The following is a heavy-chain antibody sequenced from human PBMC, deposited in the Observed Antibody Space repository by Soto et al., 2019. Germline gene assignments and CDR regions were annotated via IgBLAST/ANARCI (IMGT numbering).Heavy chain of an antibody. V-gene: IGHV3-66*01. D-gene: IGHD3-10*01. Sequence: EVQLVESGGGLVQPGGSLRLSCAASGFTVSSNYMSWVRQAPGKGLEWVSVIYSGGSTYYADSVKGRFTISRDNSKNTLYLQMNSLRAEDTAVYYCAREGYYGSGSVFPMDVWGKGTTVTVSS. J-gene: IGHJ6*04. CDR1: GFTVSSNY. CDR2: IYSGGST. CDR3: AREGYYGSGSVFPMDV.